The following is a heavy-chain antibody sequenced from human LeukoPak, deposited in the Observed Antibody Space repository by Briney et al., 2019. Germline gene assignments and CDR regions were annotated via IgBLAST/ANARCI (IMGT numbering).Heavy chain of an antibody. CDR2: INYSGGT. D-gene: IGHD6-13*01. CDR1: GGSISSYY. V-gene: IGHV4-59*01. Sequence: PSETLSLTCTVSGGSISSYYWSWIRQPPGKGLEWIGYINYSGGTNYNPSLKSRVTISVDTSKNQFSLKLSSVTAADTAVYYCARATPGYSSSWYPTVVGAFDYWGQGTLVTVSS. J-gene: IGHJ4*02. CDR3: ARATPGYSSSWYPTVVGAFDY.